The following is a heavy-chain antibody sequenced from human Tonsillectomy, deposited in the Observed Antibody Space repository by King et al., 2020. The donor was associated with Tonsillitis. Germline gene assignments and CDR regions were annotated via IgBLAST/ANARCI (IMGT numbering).Heavy chain of an antibody. J-gene: IGHJ4*02. CDR1: GDSISSSTYY. D-gene: IGHD4-17*01. V-gene: IGHV4-39*01. CDR2: IYYSGST. Sequence: QVQLQESGPGLVKPSETLSLACTVSGDSISSSTYYWGWIRQPPGKGLEWIGRIYYSGSTYYNPSLKSRVTISVDTSKNQFSLKLSAETAADTAVYYCARLGGLRDSDYGGGFDYWGQGTLVTVSS. CDR3: ARLGGLRDSDYGGGFDY.